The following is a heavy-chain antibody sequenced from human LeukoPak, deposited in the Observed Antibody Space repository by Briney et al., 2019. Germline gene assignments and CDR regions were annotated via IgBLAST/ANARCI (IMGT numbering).Heavy chain of an antibody. CDR1: GGSISTSIYY. D-gene: IGHD3-10*01. V-gene: IGHV4-61*02. CDR3: AREVVRITMVRGVNNWFDP. CDR2: IYTSGST. J-gene: IGHJ5*02. Sequence: SETLSLTCTVSGGSISTSIYYWSWIRQPAGKGLEWIGRIYTSGSTNYNPSLKSRVTMSVDTSKNQFSLKLSSVTAADTAVYYCAREVVRITMVRGVNNWFDPWGQGTLATVSS.